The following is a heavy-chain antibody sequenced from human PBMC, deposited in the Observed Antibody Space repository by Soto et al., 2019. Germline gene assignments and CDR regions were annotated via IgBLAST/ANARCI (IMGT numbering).Heavy chain of an antibody. Sequence: SVKVSCKASGGTFSSYAISWVRQAPGQGLEWMGGIIPIFGTANYAQKFQGRVTITADESTSTAYMELSSLRSEDTAVYYCARADYCSGGSCFRYGMDVWGQGTTVTVSS. CDR2: IIPIFGTA. V-gene: IGHV1-69*13. CDR1: GGTFSSYA. D-gene: IGHD2-15*01. CDR3: ARADYCSGGSCFRYGMDV. J-gene: IGHJ6*02.